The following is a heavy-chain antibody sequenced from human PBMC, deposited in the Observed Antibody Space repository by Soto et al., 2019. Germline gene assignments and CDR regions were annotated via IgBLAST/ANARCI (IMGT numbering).Heavy chain of an antibody. CDR1: GYTFTSYG. Sequence: GTSVQVSCKASGYTFTSYGISWVRQAPGQGLEWMGWISAYNGNTNYAQKLQGRVTMTTDTSTSTAYMELRSLRSDDTAVYYCARDGGSFYYYYGMDVWGQGTTVTVSS. V-gene: IGHV1-18*04. D-gene: IGHD1-26*01. CDR3: ARDGGSFYYYYGMDV. CDR2: ISAYNGNT. J-gene: IGHJ6*02.